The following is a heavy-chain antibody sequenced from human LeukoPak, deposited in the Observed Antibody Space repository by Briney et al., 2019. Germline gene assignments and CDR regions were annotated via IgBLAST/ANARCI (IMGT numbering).Heavy chain of an antibody. CDR3: AKEGGITMIVVVPPDY. V-gene: IGHV3-30*18. J-gene: IGHJ4*02. Sequence: GGSLRLSCAASGFTFSSYGMHWARQAPGKGLEWVAVISYDGSNKYYADSVKGRFTISRDNSKNTLYLQMNSLRAEDTAVYYCAKEGGITMIVVVPPDYWGQGTLVTVSS. CDR1: GFTFSSYG. D-gene: IGHD3-22*01. CDR2: ISYDGSNK.